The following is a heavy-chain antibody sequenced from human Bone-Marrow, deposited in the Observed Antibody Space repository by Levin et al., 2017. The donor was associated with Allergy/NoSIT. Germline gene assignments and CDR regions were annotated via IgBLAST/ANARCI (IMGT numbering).Heavy chain of an antibody. CDR2: ISAYNGDT. Sequence: EASVKVSCKASGYTFTDFGFIWVRQAPGQGLEWMGWISAYNGDTNYAQNFMGRVSMTTESSTSTAHLELRSLKSDDTAVYYCAREVGEVGFCGSDICYYGYYWGQGTLVTVSS. V-gene: IGHV1-18*01. CDR1: GYTFTDFG. CDR3: AREVGEVGFCGSDICYYGYY. J-gene: IGHJ4*02. D-gene: IGHD2-2*01.